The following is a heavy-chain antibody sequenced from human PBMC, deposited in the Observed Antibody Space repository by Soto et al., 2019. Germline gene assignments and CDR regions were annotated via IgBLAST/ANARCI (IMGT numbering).Heavy chain of an antibody. D-gene: IGHD3-3*01. CDR1: GYTFTSYG. CDR2: ISAYNGNT. CDR3: AREPHYDFWSGYPNWFDP. Sequence: QVQLVQSGAEVKKPGASVKVSCKASGYTFTSYGISWVRQAPGQGLEWMGWISAYNGNTNYAQKLQGRVTMTTDTSTRTAYMELRSLRSDDTAVYYCAREPHYDFWSGYPNWFDPWGQGTLVTVSS. J-gene: IGHJ5*02. V-gene: IGHV1-18*01.